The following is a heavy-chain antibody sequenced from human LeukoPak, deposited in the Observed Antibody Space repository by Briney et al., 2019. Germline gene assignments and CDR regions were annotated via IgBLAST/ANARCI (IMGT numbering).Heavy chain of an antibody. CDR3: ARRPGN. V-gene: IGHV3-53*01. CDR2: IYSGGAI. J-gene: IGHJ4*02. CDR1: GVAGGSNY. Sequence: GSLRLSCVASGVAGGSNYMSWVRQAPGKGLEWVSLIYSGGAIRYADSVKGRFTISRDSSKNTLFLQMNDLTVEDTARYYCARRPGNWGQGILVTVSS. D-gene: IGHD1-14*01.